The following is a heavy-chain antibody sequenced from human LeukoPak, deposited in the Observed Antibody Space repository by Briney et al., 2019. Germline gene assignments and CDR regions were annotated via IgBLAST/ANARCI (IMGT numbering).Heavy chain of an antibody. D-gene: IGHD3-22*01. CDR3: ARDRMGDYDSSGYYDY. V-gene: IGHV1-18*01. CDR2: ISAYNGNT. J-gene: IGHJ4*02. Sequence: ASVKVSCKASGYTFTSYDISWVRQAPGQGLEWMGWISAYNGNTNYAQKFQGRVTITADESTSTAYMELSSLRSEDTAVYYCARDRMGDYDSSGYYDYWGQGTLVTVSS. CDR1: GYTFTSYD.